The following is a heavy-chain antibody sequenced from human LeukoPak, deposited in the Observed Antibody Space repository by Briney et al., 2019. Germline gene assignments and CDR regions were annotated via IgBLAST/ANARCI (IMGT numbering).Heavy chain of an antibody. V-gene: IGHV3-33*01. CDR2: IWYDGSNK. CDR1: VFTFNNYG. D-gene: IGHD5-12*01. Sequence: GRSLRLFCAASVFTFNNYGMHWVRQAPGKGLEWVAVIWYDGSNKQYADSVKGRFTISRDKSKNTLYLQMNSLRAEDTAVYYCGRDVEGGYPYYYYGLEVWGQGTTVTVSS. CDR3: GRDVEGGYPYYYYGLEV. J-gene: IGHJ6*02.